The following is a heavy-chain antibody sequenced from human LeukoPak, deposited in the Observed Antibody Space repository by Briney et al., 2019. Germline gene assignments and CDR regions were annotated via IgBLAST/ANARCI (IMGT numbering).Heavy chain of an antibody. D-gene: IGHD3-22*01. CDR1: GYTFTSYG. Sequence: ASVKVSCKASGYTFTSYGISWVRQAPGQGLEWMGWISAYNGNTNYAQKLQGRVTMTTDTSTSTAYMELRSLRSDDTAVYYCARDRDTYYYDSSGYSMDAFDIWGQGTMVTVSS. J-gene: IGHJ3*02. V-gene: IGHV1-18*01. CDR2: ISAYNGNT. CDR3: ARDRDTYYYDSSGYSMDAFDI.